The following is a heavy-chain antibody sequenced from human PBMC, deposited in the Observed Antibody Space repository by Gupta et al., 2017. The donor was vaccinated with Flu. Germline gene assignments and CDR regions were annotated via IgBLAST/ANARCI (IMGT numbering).Heavy chain of an antibody. CDR2: ISGNGRRT. CDR3: TKEGGVAAGGQPNGSDY. D-gene: IGHD6-13*01. V-gene: IGHV3-23*01. Sequence: EVQLLESGGGLVQPGGSLRLSCAASGFTFSTYAMSWVRQAPGKGLEWVSAISGNGRRTYYADSGKGRFTISRDNSKNTLYLQMNSLRAEDTAVYYCTKEGGVAAGGQPNGSDYWGQGTLVTVSS. J-gene: IGHJ4*02. CDR1: GFTFSTYA.